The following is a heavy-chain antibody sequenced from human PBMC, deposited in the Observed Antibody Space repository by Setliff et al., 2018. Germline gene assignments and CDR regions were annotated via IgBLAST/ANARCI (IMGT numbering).Heavy chain of an antibody. CDR1: GDSVSSNSAA. V-gene: IGHV6-1*01. CDR3: ARSPITIFGVVLHPLDY. CDR2: TYYRSKWYD. D-gene: IGHD3-3*01. J-gene: IGHJ4*02. Sequence: SQTLSLTCAISGDSVSSNSAAWNWIRQSPSRGLEWLGRTYYRSKWYDDYAVSVKSRITINPDTSKNQFSLKLSSVTAADTAVYYCARSPITIFGVVLHPLDYWGQGTLVTVSS.